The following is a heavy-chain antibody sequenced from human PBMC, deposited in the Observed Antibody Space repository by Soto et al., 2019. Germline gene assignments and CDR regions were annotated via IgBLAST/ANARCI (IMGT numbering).Heavy chain of an antibody. CDR2: ISAYNGNT. CDR1: GYTFTSYG. D-gene: IGHD6-13*01. Sequence: ASVKVSCKASGYTFTSYGISWVRQAPGQGLEWMGWISAYNGNTNYAQKLQGRVTMTTDTSTSTAYMELRSLRSDDTAVYYCARDGQQLVWNWFAPWGQGTLVPVSS. V-gene: IGHV1-18*01. CDR3: ARDGQQLVWNWFAP. J-gene: IGHJ5*02.